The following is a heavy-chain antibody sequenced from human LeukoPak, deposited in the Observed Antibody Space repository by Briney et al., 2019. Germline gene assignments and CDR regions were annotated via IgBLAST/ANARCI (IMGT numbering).Heavy chain of an antibody. V-gene: IGHV4-4*07. CDR3: ARTSAWNGAPSV. Sequence: SETLSLICTVSGGSISSYYWSWIRQPAGKGLEWIGRIYTSGSTNYNPSLKSRVTISVDKSKNQFSLKLSSVTAADTAVYYCARTSAWNGAPSVWGQGTLVTVSS. CDR2: IYTSGST. D-gene: IGHD2-8*01. J-gene: IGHJ4*02. CDR1: GGSISSYY.